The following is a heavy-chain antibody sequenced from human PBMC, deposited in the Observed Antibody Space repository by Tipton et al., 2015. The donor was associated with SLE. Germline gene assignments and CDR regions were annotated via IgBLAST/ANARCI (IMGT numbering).Heavy chain of an antibody. CDR3: ARDFGGY. CDR2: IYYSGST. Sequence: TLSLTCTVSGGSISSHYWSWIRQPPGKGLEWIGYIYYSGSTNYNSSLKSRVTISVDTSKNQFSLKLSSVTAADTAVYYCARDFGGYWGQGTLVTVSS. J-gene: IGHJ4*02. V-gene: IGHV4-59*11. CDR1: GGSISSHY. D-gene: IGHD3-16*01.